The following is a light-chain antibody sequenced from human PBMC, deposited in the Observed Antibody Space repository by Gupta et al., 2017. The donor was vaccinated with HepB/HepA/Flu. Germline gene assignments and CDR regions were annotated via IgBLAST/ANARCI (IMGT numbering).Light chain of an antibody. Sequence: DIVMTPSQDSLAVSLGERAIINCKSSQTIVYSSNNQSYLACYQQKPGQPPKLLISGASTRESGVPDRISGSGSGTDFSLTITIPQAEDVAVYYCHSYYYRPTFGQGTKVEI. CDR3: HSYYYRPT. CDR2: GAS. CDR1: QTIVYSSNNQSY. J-gene: IGKJ1*01. V-gene: IGKV4-1*01.